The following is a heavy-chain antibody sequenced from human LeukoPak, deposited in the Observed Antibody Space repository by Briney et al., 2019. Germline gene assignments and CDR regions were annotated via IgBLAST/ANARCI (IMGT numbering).Heavy chain of an antibody. V-gene: IGHV3-33*01. CDR2: IYYDGSNI. D-gene: IGHD1-1*01. J-gene: IGHJ4*02. CDR3: ARDWKTNSFDY. Sequence: GRSLTLSCAASEFTFTTYAMHGVRQAPAKGLEGVAFIYYDGSNIYYADYVKGRFTISRDISKNTLYLQMDSLRAEDTAIYYCARDWKTNSFDYWGQGTLVTVSS. CDR1: EFTFTTYA.